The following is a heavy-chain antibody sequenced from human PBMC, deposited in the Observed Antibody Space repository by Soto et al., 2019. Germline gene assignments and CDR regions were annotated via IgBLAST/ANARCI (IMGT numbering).Heavy chain of an antibody. CDR1: GFTFSTYA. CDR3: VKGYYYVSSGYCIVRESSSDY. J-gene: IGHJ4*02. V-gene: IGHV3-23*01. D-gene: IGHD3-22*01. Sequence: PGGSLRLSCTASGFTFSTYAMSWVRQAPGKGLEWVSAISGSGGRTYYADSVKGRFTISRDNSKDTLFLQMNSLRAEETAIYYCVKGYYYVSSGYCIVRESSSDYWGKGTLVTVSS. CDR2: ISGSGGRT.